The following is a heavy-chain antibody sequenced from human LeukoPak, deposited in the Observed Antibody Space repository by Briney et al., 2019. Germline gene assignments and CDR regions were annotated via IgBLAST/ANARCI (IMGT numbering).Heavy chain of an antibody. CDR1: GGSISSSSYY. J-gene: IGHJ4*02. V-gene: IGHV4-39*07. CDR2: IYYSGST. CDR3: AREDTGGLDY. Sequence: SETLSLTCTVSGGSISSSSYYWGWIRQPPGKGLGWIGSIYYSGSTYYNPSLKSRVTISVDTSKNQFSLKLSSVTAADTAVYYCAREDTGGLDYWGQGILVTVSP. D-gene: IGHD2-8*02.